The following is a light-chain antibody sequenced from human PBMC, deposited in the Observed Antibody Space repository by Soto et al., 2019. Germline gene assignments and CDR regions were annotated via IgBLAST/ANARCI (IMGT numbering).Light chain of an antibody. Sequence: EIVMTQSPATLSVSPGERATLSCRASQSVISNLAWYQQKPGQAPRLLIYGASHRATGSPARFSGSGSGTDSNPTISSLQSKDVVVSYCQQYNIWPPWTFGRGTKVDIK. CDR1: QSVISN. J-gene: IGKJ1*01. CDR2: GAS. CDR3: QQYNIWPPWT. V-gene: IGKV3-15*01.